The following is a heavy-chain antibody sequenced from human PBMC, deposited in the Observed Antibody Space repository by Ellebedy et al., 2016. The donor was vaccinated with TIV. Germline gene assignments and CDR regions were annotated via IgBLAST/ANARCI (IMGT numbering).Heavy chain of an antibody. CDR1: GFTFDDYA. D-gene: IGHD6-6*01. J-gene: IGHJ4*02. Sequence: GGSLRLSXAASGFTFDDYAMHWVRQAPGKGLEWASGISWNSGTTDYADFVKGRFTISRDNAKNSLYQQMNRLRADDTAFYYCARDLRITARDYYLDYWGQGTLVTVSS. CDR3: ARDLRITARDYYLDY. CDR2: ISWNSGTT. V-gene: IGHV3-9*01.